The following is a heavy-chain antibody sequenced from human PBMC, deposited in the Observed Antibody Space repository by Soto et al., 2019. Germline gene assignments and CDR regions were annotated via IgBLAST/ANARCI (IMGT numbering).Heavy chain of an antibody. CDR1: GVSITSAGYY. V-gene: IGHV4-31*03. CDR3: AREPETDGYNHNWCDP. Sequence: QVQLQESGPGLVKPSQTLSLTCTVSGVSITSAGYYWSWIRQHPGRGLEWIGYIYYSGSTYYNPSLKSRVTISLDTSKNQFSLKLSSVTAAATAVYYWAREPETDGYNHNWCDPWGQGTLVTVSS. D-gene: IGHD5-12*01. J-gene: IGHJ5*02. CDR2: IYYSGST.